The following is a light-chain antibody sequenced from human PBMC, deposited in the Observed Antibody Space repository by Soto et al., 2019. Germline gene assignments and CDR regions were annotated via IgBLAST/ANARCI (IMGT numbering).Light chain of an antibody. J-gene: IGKJ1*01. CDR2: GAS. CDR1: QSVSSSY. V-gene: IGKV3-20*01. CDR3: QQYGSSTWT. Sequence: EILFTQSPAIVYLSPGERATLSCRASQSVSSSYLAWYQQKPGQAPRLIIYGASSRETGIPDRFSGSGSGTEFTLTISRLEPEDFAVYYCQQYGSSTWTFGQGTKVDIK.